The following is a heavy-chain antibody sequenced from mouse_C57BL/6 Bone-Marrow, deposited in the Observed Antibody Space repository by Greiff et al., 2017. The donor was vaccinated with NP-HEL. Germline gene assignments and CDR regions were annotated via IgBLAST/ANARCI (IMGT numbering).Heavy chain of an antibody. CDR2: IYPGDGDP. J-gene: IGHJ3*01. V-gene: IGHV1-82*01. Sequence: VKLMEPGPELVKPGASVKISCKASGYAFSSSWMNWVKQRPGKGLEWIGRIYPGDGDPNYNGKFKGKATLTVDKSSSKASMHLSSLTSEDSAVYFCARHGSSFSLFAYWGQGTLVTVSA. CDR3: ARHGSSFSLFAY. CDR1: GYAFSSSW. D-gene: IGHD1-1*01.